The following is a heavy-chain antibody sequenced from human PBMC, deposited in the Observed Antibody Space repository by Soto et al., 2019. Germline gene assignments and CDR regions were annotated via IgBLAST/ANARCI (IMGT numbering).Heavy chain of an antibody. V-gene: IGHV3-33*01. D-gene: IGHD6-19*01. CDR3: ARGPIAVAGTGNFDY. CDR1: GFTFSSYG. J-gene: IGHJ4*02. Sequence: LSLTCAASGFTFSSYGMHWVRQAPGKGLEWVAVIWYDGSNKYYADSVKGRFTISRDNSKNTLYLQMNSLRAEDTAVYYCARGPIAVAGTGNFDYWGQGTLVTVSS. CDR2: IWYDGSNK.